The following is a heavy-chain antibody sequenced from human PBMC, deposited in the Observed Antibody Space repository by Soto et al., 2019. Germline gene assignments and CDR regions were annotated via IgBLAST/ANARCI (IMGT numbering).Heavy chain of an antibody. D-gene: IGHD4-17*01. V-gene: IGHV4-39*01. CDR1: GGSISSSSYY. Sequence: SETLSLTCTVSGGSISSSSYYWGWIRQPPGKGLEWIGSIYYSGSTFYNPSLKSRVTISVDTSKNQFSLKLSSVTAADTAVYYCATLYGDYVSYWGQGTLVTVSS. CDR3: ATLYGDYVSY. CDR2: IYYSGST. J-gene: IGHJ4*02.